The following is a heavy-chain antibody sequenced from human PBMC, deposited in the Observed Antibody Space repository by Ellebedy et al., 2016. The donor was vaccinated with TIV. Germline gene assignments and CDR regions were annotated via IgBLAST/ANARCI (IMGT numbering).Heavy chain of an antibody. V-gene: IGHV3-33*08. D-gene: IGHD2-21*02. Sequence: GESLKISCAASGFTFSSYGMHWVRQAPGKGLEWVAVIWYDGSNQYYADSVKGRFTISRDNSKNTLYLQMNSLRAEDTAVYYCARDSACGGDCYSGYGYYYYGMDVWGQGTTVTVSS. CDR2: IWYDGSNQ. CDR3: ARDSACGGDCYSGYGYYYYGMDV. CDR1: GFTFSSYG. J-gene: IGHJ6*02.